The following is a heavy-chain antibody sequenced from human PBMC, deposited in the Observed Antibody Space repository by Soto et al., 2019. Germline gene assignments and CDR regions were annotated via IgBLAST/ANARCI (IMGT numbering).Heavy chain of an antibody. CDR2: INPESTTI. CDR1: GIDLSIYW. D-gene: IGHD2-15*01. CDR3: TKDTFGGRDS. J-gene: IGHJ4*02. V-gene: IGHV3-74*01. Sequence: EAQLVESGGGLVQPGGSLRLSCTGSGIDLSIYWMHWVRQAPGNGLVWVSRINPESTTISYADSVKGRFTISRDNAENTLFLHMNSLSAEDTGVYYCTKDTFGGRDSWGQGTLVTVSS.